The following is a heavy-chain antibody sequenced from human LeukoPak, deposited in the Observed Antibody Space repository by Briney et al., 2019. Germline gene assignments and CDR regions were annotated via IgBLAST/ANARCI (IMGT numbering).Heavy chain of an antibody. Sequence: ASVKVSCKASGYTFTSYDINWVRQASGLGPEWMGLMNPNSGDTGYAQKFQGRVTMTRSTTTSTAYMELSSLRSEDTAVYYCARPRSAYYDSSGYDLWGQGTLVTVSS. CDR1: GYTFTSYD. J-gene: IGHJ4*02. CDR3: ARPRSAYYDSSGYDL. V-gene: IGHV1-8*01. CDR2: MNPNSGDT. D-gene: IGHD3-22*01.